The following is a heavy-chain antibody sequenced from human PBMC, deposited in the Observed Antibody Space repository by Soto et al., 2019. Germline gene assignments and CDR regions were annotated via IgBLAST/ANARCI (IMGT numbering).Heavy chain of an antibody. V-gene: IGHV4-34*01. CDR2: INHSGST. J-gene: IGHJ6*02. CDR3: ARDRYCSGGSCSPFYYGMDV. D-gene: IGHD2-15*01. CDR1: GGSFSGYY. Sequence: PSETLSLTCAVYGGSFSGYYWSWIRQPPGKGLEWIGEINHSGSTNYNPSLKSRVTISVDTSKNQFSLKLSSVTAADTAVYYCARDRYCSGGSCSPFYYGMDVWGQGTTVTVSS.